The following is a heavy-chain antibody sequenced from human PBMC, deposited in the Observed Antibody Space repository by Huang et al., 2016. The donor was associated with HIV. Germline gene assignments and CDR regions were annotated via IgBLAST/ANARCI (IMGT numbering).Heavy chain of an antibody. V-gene: IGHV4-39*01. Sequence: QLQLQESGPGLVKPSETLSLTCSVSGGSISSSSYYWGWIRQPRGKGLEWIGSIYYSGGTFYNPSLKSRVTISVDTSKNQFSLRLSSVTAADTSVYYCARHMDCSSSSCLAGGHERGPFDMWGQGTMVTVSS. CDR1: GGSISSSSYY. D-gene: IGHD2-2*01. CDR2: IYYSGGT. CDR3: ARHMDCSSSSCLAGGHERGPFDM. J-gene: IGHJ3*02.